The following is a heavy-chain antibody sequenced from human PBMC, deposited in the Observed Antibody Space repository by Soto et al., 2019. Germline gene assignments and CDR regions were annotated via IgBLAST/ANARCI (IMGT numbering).Heavy chain of an antibody. D-gene: IGHD3-10*01. CDR3: ARNYLYDSGSYDY. CDR1: GFTVSSYW. V-gene: IGHV3-74*01. Sequence: EVQLVESGGGLVQPGGSLRLSCAASGFTVSSYWMHWVRQAPGKGLVWVSRINSDGSSTSYADSVKGRFTNSRDNAKNTLYLQMNSLRAADTAVYYGARNYLYDSGSYDYWSQGTLVIVSS. CDR2: INSDGSST. J-gene: IGHJ4*02.